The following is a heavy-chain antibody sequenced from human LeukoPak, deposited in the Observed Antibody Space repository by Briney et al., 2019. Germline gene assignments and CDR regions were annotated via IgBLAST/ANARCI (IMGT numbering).Heavy chain of an antibody. CDR3: AREGVAREQWLVNTVSNWYFDL. CDR1: GFTFSSYE. Sequence: PGGSLRLSCAASGFTFSSYEMNWVRQAPGKGLEWVSYISSSGSTIYYADSVKGRFTISRDNAKNSLYLQMNSLRAEDTAVYYCAREGVAREQWLVNTVSNWYFDLWGRGTLVTVSS. D-gene: IGHD6-19*01. J-gene: IGHJ2*01. V-gene: IGHV3-48*03. CDR2: ISSSGSTI.